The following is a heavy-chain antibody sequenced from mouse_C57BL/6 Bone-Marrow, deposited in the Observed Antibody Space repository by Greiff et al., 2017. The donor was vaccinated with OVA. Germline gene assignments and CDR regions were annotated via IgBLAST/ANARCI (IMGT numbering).Heavy chain of an antibody. V-gene: IGHV1-15*01. Sequence: QVQLQQSGAELVRPGASVTLSCKASGYTFTDYEMHWVKQTPVHGLAWIGAIATATGGTAYNQKFKGKAILTADKSSSTAYMELRSLTSEYSAVYYCTRKWLRDYWGQGTTLTVSS. D-gene: IGHD2-2*01. J-gene: IGHJ2*01. CDR2: IATATGGT. CDR3: TRKWLRDY. CDR1: GYTFTDYE.